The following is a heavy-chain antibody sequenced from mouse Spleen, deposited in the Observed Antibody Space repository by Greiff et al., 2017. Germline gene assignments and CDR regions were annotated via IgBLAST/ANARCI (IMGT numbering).Heavy chain of an antibody. Sequence: QVQLKQSGPGLVAPSQSLSITCTVSGFSLTSYGVHWVRQPPGKGLEWLGVIWAGGSTNYNSALMSRLSISKDNSKSQVFLKMNSLQTDDTAMYYCASPYYYGSSSPWFAYWGQGTLVTVSA. CDR2: IWAGGST. J-gene: IGHJ3*01. D-gene: IGHD1-1*01. V-gene: IGHV2-9*02. CDR3: ASPYYYGSSSPWFAY. CDR1: GFSLTSYG.